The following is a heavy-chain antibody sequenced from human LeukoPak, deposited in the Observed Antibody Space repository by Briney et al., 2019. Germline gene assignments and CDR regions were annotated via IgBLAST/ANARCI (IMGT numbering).Heavy chain of an antibody. CDR2: TFKTGST. CDR1: DDSLSSGNYY. D-gene: IGHD4-17*01. V-gene: IGHV4-61*02. J-gene: IGHJ4*02. CDR3: ARGSSDYGDDYFDY. Sequence: SETLSLTCTVSDDSLSSGNYYWNWIRQPAGKGLEWIGRTFKTGSTNYHPSLKSRVTISVDMSKKQFSLKVTYMTAADTAVYYCARGSSDYGDDYFDYWGQGTLVTVSS.